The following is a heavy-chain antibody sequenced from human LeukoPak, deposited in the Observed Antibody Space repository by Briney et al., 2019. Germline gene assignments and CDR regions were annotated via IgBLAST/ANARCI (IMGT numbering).Heavy chain of an antibody. J-gene: IGHJ5*02. CDR2: IYPGDFDT. V-gene: IGHV5-51*01. Sequence: GESLKISCEASGYTFTNYWITWVRQTPGKGLEWMGMIYPGDFDTRYSPSFQGQVTISADKSITTAYLQWGSLKASDTAMYYCARRTVRGSRGGWFDPWGQGTLVTVSS. CDR1: GYTFTNYW. D-gene: IGHD3-10*01. CDR3: ARRTVRGSRGGWFDP.